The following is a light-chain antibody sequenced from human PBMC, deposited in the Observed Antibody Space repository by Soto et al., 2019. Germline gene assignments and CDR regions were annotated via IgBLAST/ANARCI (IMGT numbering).Light chain of an antibody. V-gene: IGLV1-44*01. CDR2: SNN. CDR1: NSNIGSDI. Sequence: QSVLTQPPSASGTPGQRVTISCSGSNSNIGSDIVNWYQQLPGTAPKLLIYSNNQRPSGVPGRFSGSKSGTSASLAISGLQSEDEADYYCAAWDGSLNGWVFGGGTKLTVL. J-gene: IGLJ3*02. CDR3: AAWDGSLNGWV.